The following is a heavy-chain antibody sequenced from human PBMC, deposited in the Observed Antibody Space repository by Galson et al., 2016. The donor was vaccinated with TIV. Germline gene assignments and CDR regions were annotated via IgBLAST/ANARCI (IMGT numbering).Heavy chain of an antibody. CDR1: GFTFSGYG. CDR3: ARLGQTDRVGWYESDL. CDR2: IWYDGSNE. J-gene: IGHJ5*02. D-gene: IGHD6-19*01. Sequence: SLRLSCAASGFTFSGYGMHWVRQAPGKGLEWVALIWYDGSNENYADSVKGRLSISRDNSKSTLFLQMNSLRAEDTAVYYCARLGQTDRVGWYESDLWGQGTLVTVSS. V-gene: IGHV3-33*01.